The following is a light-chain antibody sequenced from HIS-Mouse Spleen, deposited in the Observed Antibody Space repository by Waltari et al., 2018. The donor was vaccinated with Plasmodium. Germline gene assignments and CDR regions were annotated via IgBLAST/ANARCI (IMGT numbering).Light chain of an antibody. J-gene: IGKJ5*01. Sequence: DIQMTQSPSSVSASVGDRFTITCRASQGISTWLAWYQQKPGKAHKLLIYAASSLQRGVPSRFSGSGAGTDCTLTISSLQPEDVATYYCQQANSFSITFGQGTRLEIK. V-gene: IGKV1-12*01. CDR3: QQANSFSIT. CDR2: AAS. CDR1: QGISTW.